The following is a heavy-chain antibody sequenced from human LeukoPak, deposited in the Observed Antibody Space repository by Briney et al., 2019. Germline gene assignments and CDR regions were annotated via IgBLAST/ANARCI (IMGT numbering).Heavy chain of an antibody. V-gene: IGHV4-30-2*05. CDR1: GGSISSGGYY. CDR3: ATLRGEGATPRDLYGMDV. D-gene: IGHD1-26*01. Sequence: SETLSLTCTVSGGSISSGGYYWSWIRQPPGKGLEWIGYIYHSGSTYYNPSLKSRVTISVDTSKNQFSLKLSSVTAADTAVYYCATLRGEGATPRDLYGMDVWGQGTTVTVSS. J-gene: IGHJ6*02. CDR2: IYHSGST.